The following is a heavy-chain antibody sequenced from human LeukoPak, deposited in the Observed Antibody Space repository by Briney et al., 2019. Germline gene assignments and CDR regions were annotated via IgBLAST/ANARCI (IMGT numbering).Heavy chain of an antibody. Sequence: ASVKVSCKASGGTFSSYAISWVRQAPGQGLEWMGGIIPIFGTANYAQKLQGRVTMTTDTSTSTAYMELRSLRSDDTAVYYCARGPPNWGYDYWGPGTLVTVSS. CDR2: IIPIFGTA. J-gene: IGHJ4*02. D-gene: IGHD7-27*01. CDR3: ARGPPNWGYDY. V-gene: IGHV1-69*05. CDR1: GGTFSSYA.